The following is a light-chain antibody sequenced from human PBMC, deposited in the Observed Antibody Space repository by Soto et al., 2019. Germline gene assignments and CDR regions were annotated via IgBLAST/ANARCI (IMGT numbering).Light chain of an antibody. CDR3: QQSYNTVWT. J-gene: IGKJ1*01. V-gene: IGKV1-39*01. CDR2: AAS. Sequence: DIQMTQTPSSLSASAGDRVTITCRVSQSIATFLNWYQQKPGKAPKLLISAASRLQSGVPARFSGSGSGTDFTLTISSLQPEDFATYYCQQSYNTVWTFGQGTKV. CDR1: QSIATF.